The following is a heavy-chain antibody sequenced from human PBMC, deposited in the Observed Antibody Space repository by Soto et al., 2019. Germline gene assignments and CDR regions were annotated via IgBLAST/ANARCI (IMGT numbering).Heavy chain of an antibody. D-gene: IGHD3-9*01. V-gene: IGHV1-24*01. Sequence: ASVNVSCKVSGYTLTELSMHWVRQAPGKGLEWMGGFDPEDGETIYAQKFQGRVTMTEDTSTDTAYMELSSLRSEDTAVYYCATDLLTGYYVDYWGQGTQVTVSS. CDR2: FDPEDGET. CDR3: ATDLLTGYYVDY. J-gene: IGHJ4*02. CDR1: GYTLTELS.